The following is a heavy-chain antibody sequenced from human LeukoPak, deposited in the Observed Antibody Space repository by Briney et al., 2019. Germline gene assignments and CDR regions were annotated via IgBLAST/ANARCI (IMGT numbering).Heavy chain of an antibody. CDR3: VGGPYGSGLSNWFDP. V-gene: IGHV4-59*01. CDR2: IYYSGDT. CDR1: DGAIAGSS. D-gene: IGHD3-10*01. J-gene: IGHJ5*02. Sequence: WETLSLTCTVSDGAIAGSSWSWIRQAPGKGLEWIGYIYYSGDTNYNPSLPSPVTVSVDTSKNQLSLRLTSVSAADTAVYFCVGGPYGSGLSNWFDPWGQGTQVIVSS.